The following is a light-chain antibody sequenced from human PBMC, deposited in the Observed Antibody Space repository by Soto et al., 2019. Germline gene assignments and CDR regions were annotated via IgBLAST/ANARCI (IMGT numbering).Light chain of an antibody. J-gene: IGLJ1*01. CDR1: SSDVGGYNY. Sequence: QCVLTQPASVSGSPGDSITISCTGTSSDVGGYNYVSWYQQHPGKAPKLMIYYVSHRPSGVSNRFSGSKSGNTASLTISGLPAEDETDYYCSSYTSINSYVFGTGTKVTVL. CDR2: YVS. V-gene: IGLV2-14*03. CDR3: SSYTSINSYV.